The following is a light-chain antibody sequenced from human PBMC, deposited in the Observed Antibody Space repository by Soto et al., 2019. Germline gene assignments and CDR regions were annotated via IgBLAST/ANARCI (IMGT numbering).Light chain of an antibody. V-gene: IGKV1-39*01. CDR1: QSISSY. J-gene: IGKJ1*01. CDR2: AAS. CDR3: QQSYSPPWT. Sequence: DIQMTQSPSSLSASVGDRVTITCRASQSISSYLNWYQQKPGKAPKLLIYAASSLQSGVPSRFSGSGSGTYFPLTISSLQPEDFPTYYFQQSYSPPWTFGQGTKVEIK.